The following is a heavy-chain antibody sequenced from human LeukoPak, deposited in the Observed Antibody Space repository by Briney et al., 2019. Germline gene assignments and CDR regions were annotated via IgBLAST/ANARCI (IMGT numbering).Heavy chain of an antibody. CDR2: INSDGRST. V-gene: IGHV3-74*01. CDR3: TRVFVGDEYSSSGY. D-gene: IGHD6-13*01. J-gene: IGHJ4*02. CDR1: GFTFSRYY. Sequence: GGSLRLSCAASGFTFSRYYMHWVRQAPGKGLVWVSRINSDGRSTTYADSVRGRFTVSRDNAKNTPYLQMNSLKVEDTAMYYCTRVFVGDEYSSSGYWGQGTLVTVSS.